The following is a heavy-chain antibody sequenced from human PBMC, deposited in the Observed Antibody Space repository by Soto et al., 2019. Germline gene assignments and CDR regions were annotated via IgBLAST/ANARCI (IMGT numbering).Heavy chain of an antibody. CDR1: GDSISSGAYY. CDR2: IFYSGTT. Sequence: SETLSLTCTVSGDSISSGAYYWSWIRQTPGKGLEWIGHIFYSGTTYYNPSLKSRLTISVDTSKNHFSLRLTSVTAADTAVYYCARDLWVEPELYYYGMDVWGQGTTVTVSS. V-gene: IGHV4-30-4*01. J-gene: IGHJ6*02. D-gene: IGHD1-1*01. CDR3: ARDLWVEPELYYYGMDV.